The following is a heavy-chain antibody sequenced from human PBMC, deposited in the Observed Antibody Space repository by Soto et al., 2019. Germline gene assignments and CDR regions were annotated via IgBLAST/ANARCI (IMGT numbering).Heavy chain of an antibody. Sequence: SETLSLTCIVSGESISSSSYYWGWIRQPPGKGLEWIGSIYYSGRTYYNPSFKSRVTISIDTSKNQFSLKLSSVTATDTAVYYCARQRTTVVTQACFDHWGQGALVTVSS. CDR1: GESISSSSYY. CDR2: IYYSGRT. D-gene: IGHD2-21*02. CDR3: ARQRTTVVTQACFDH. J-gene: IGHJ4*02. V-gene: IGHV4-39*01.